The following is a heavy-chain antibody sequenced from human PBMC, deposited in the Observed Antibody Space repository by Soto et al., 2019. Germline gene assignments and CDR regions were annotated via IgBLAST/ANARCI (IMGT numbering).Heavy chain of an antibody. CDR1: GFTFSSYA. CDR2: ISGSGGST. V-gene: IGHV3-23*01. D-gene: IGHD3-22*01. J-gene: IGHJ4*02. Sequence: GGSLRLSCAASGFTFSSYAMSWVRQAPGKGLEWVSAISGSGGSTYYADSVKGRFTISRDNSKNTLYLQMNSLRAEDTAVYYCAKDRQYYYDSSDFNYWGQGTLVTVSS. CDR3: AKDRQYYYDSSDFNY.